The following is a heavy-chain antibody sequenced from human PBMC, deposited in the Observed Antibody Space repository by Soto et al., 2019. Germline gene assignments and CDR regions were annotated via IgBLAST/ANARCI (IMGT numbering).Heavy chain of an antibody. D-gene: IGHD3-10*01. CDR2: FDPEDGET. Sequence: ASVKVSCKVSGYTLTELSMHWVRQAPGKGLEWMGGFDPEDGETIYAQKFQGRVTMTEDTSTDTAYMELSSLRSEDTAVYYCATDRYYYDSGNHDALDIWGQGTMVPGSS. J-gene: IGHJ3*02. CDR1: GYTLTELS. CDR3: ATDRYYYDSGNHDALDI. V-gene: IGHV1-24*01.